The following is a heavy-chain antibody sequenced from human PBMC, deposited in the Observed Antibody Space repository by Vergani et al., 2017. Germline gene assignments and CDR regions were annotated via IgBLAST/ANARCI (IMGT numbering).Heavy chain of an antibody. D-gene: IGHD6-19*01. Sequence: EVQLLESGGGLVQPGGSLRLSWAASGFTFSSYAMSWVRQAPGKGLEWVSAISGSGGSTYYADSVKGRFTISRDNSKNTLYLQMNSLRAEDTAVYYCAKPYSSCWNPKYYYGMDVWGQGPTVTVSS. CDR2: ISGSGGST. V-gene: IGHV3-23*01. CDR3: AKPYSSCWNPKYYYGMDV. CDR1: GFTFSSYA. J-gene: IGHJ6*02.